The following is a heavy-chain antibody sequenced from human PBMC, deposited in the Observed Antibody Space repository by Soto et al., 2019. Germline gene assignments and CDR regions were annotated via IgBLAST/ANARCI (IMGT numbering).Heavy chain of an antibody. D-gene: IGHD2-2*01. V-gene: IGHV3-23*01. CDR3: AKDAAPVADIWFDP. Sequence: PGGSLRLSCAASGFTFSSYGMHWVRQAPGKGLEWVSTLSGSGGSTYYADSVKGRFTISRDNSKNTLYLQMNSLRAEDTAVYYCAKDAAPVADIWFDPWGQGPMVTVSS. J-gene: IGHJ5*02. CDR1: GFTFSSYG. CDR2: LSGSGGST.